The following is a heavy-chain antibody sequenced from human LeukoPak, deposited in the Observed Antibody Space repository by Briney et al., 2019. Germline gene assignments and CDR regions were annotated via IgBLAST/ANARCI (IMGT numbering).Heavy chain of an antibody. CDR1: GGSISSGDYY. Sequence: SETLSLTCTVSGGSISSGDYYWSWIRQPPGKDLEWIGYIYYSGSTYCNPSLKSRVTISVDTSKNQFSLKLSSVTAADTAVYYCARAIVVVPAAMRYYFDYWGQGTLVTVSS. D-gene: IGHD2-2*01. CDR2: IYYSGST. V-gene: IGHV4-30-4*01. CDR3: ARAIVVVPAAMRYYFDY. J-gene: IGHJ4*02.